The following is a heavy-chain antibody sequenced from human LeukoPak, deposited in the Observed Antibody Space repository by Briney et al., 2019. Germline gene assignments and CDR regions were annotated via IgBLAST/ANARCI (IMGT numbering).Heavy chain of an antibody. CDR1: GGTFSSYA. V-gene: IGHV1-69*13. J-gene: IGHJ4*02. CDR2: IIPIFGTA. CDR3: ARGRDTAMVTRAPFDY. D-gene: IGHD5-18*01. Sequence: GASVKVSCKASGGTFSSYAISWVRQAPGQGLEWMGGIIPIFGTANYAQKFQGRVTITADESTSTAYMELSSLRPEDTAVYYCARGRDTAMVTRAPFDYWGQGTLVTVSS.